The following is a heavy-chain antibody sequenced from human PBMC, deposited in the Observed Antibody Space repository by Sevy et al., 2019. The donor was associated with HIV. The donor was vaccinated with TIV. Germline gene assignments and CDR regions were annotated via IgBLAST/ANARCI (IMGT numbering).Heavy chain of an antibody. CDR1: GFTFSSYV. J-gene: IGHJ4*02. Sequence: GGSLRLSCAASGFTFSSYVMHWVRQAPGKGLEWVALIWYDGTMKYYADSVKGRFTISRDNSKDKLFLQMNSLTLEDKAVYYCPRGGRYWGGDCYSIDYWGQGALVTVSS. CDR3: PRGGRYWGGDCYSIDY. D-gene: IGHD2-21*02. V-gene: IGHV3-33*08. CDR2: IWYDGTMK.